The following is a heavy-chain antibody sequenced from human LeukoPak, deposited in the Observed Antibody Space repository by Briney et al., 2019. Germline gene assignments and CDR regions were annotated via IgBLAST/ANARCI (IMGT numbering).Heavy chain of an antibody. CDR1: GGSISSYY. J-gene: IGHJ4*02. Sequence: SETLSLTCTVSGGSISSYYWSWIRQPPGKGLEWIGYIYYSGSTNYNPSLKSRVTISVDTSKNQFSLKLSSVAAADTAVYYCARGSGSYYHIDYWGQGTLVTVSS. CDR3: ARGSGSYYHIDY. D-gene: IGHD1-26*01. CDR2: IYYSGST. V-gene: IGHV4-59*01.